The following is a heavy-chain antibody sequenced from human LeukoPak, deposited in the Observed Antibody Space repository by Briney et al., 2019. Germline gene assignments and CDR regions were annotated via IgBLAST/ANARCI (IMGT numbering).Heavy chain of an antibody. V-gene: IGHV1-2*02. D-gene: IGHD6-13*01. CDR1: GYSFTAHY. Sequence: ASVEVSCKASGYSFTAHYIHWVRQAPGQGLEWMGSINPNTGGTNYAEKFQGRVTMTSDTSTTTAYMGLSSLSSDDTAVYFCSRSSAAAGAVGYWGQGTLATVSS. J-gene: IGHJ4*02. CDR2: INPNTGGT. CDR3: SRSSAAAGAVGY.